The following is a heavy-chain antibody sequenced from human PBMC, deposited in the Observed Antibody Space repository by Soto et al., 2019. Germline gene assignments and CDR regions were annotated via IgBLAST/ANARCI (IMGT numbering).Heavy chain of an antibody. CDR1: GGTFSSYT. D-gene: IGHD6-13*01. J-gene: IGHJ5*02. CDR3: CPTDAAAAYPFRCDT. Sequence: QVQLVQSGAAVKQPGSSVKVSCKASGGTFSSYTISWVRQSPGQGREWLGRIIPILGIANSAQKFQGRFTITADKSTSTAYMVLSSPRSADTAGYSCCPTDAAAAYPFRCDTWGQGTLVTVSS. V-gene: IGHV1-69*02. CDR2: IIPILGIA.